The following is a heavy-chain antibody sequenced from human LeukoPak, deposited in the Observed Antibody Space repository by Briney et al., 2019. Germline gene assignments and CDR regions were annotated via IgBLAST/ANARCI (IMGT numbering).Heavy chain of an antibody. CDR1: GFTFSSYA. CDR2: ISGSGGST. J-gene: IGHJ4*02. Sequence: GGSLRLSCAASGFTFSSYAMSWVRQAPGKGLEWVSAISGSGGSTYYADSVKGRFTISRDNSKNTLYLQMNSLRAEDTAVYYCAKAFVVATIAEYYFDYWGQGTLVTVSS. V-gene: IGHV3-23*01. D-gene: IGHD5-12*01. CDR3: AKAFVVATIAEYYFDY.